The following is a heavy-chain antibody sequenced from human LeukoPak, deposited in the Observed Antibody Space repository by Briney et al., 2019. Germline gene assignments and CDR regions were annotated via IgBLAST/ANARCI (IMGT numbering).Heavy chain of an antibody. CDR3: ARGSGWDFDY. J-gene: IGHJ4*02. V-gene: IGHV3-66*01. CDR1: GFTVSSYY. D-gene: IGHD6-19*01. Sequence: GGSLRLSCAAPGFTVSSYYMYWVRQAPGKGLEWVSFIYSGGSTYYADSVKGRFTISRDNSKNTLYLQMNSLRAEDTAVYYCARGSGWDFDYWGQGTLVTVSS. CDR2: IYSGGST.